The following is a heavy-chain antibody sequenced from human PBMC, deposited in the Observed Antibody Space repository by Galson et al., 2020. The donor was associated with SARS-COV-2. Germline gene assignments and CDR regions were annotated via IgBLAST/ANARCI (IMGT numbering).Heavy chain of an antibody. J-gene: IGHJ6*02. V-gene: IGHV1-18*04. D-gene: IGHD5-12*01. CDR3: AGDRDSGYDCPCQYSMGV. CDR2: ISSYKFNT. Sequence: ASVKVSSKASGYTIINNDISWVRHAPGQGLEWMGWISSYKFNTKYAQKFQGRVTMTTDTDTSTAYMELRSLRSDDKAVYYCAGDRDSGYDCPCQYSMGVWGQGTTVTLAS. CDR1: GYTIINND.